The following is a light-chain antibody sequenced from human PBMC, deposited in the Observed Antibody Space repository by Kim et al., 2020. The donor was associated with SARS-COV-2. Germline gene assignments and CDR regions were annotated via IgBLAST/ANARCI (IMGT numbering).Light chain of an antibody. J-gene: IGKJ4*01. Sequence: ASVGDRDTITCRASQGIMNYIAWFQQKPGKVPKRLIYAASSLQSGGPSRCSGSGSGTEFTLTISSLQPEDFATYYCLQHNSYPLTFGGGTKVDIK. CDR1: QGIMNY. CDR3: LQHNSYPLT. CDR2: AAS. V-gene: IGKV1-17*03.